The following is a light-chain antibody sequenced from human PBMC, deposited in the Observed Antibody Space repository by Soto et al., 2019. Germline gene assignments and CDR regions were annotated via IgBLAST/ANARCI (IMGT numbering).Light chain of an antibody. V-gene: IGKV3-20*01. CDR1: QSVSSSY. Sequence: EIVLTQSPGTLSLSPGERVTLSCRASQSVSSSYIAWYQQKPGQAPRLLIYGASSRATGIPDRFSGRASGTDFTLSISRLEPEDFAVYYCQQYGSSETFGQGTKVEIK. CDR3: QQYGSSET. J-gene: IGKJ1*01. CDR2: GAS.